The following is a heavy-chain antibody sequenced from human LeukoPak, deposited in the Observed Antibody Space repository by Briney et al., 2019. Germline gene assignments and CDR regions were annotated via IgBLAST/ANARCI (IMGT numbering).Heavy chain of an antibody. J-gene: IGHJ3*01. Sequence: SETLSLTCNVSVDSITSSYWSWIRQPPGKGLEWIGCICNSGSTSYHSGNTKFNPSLKSRVTLSVDTSKNQFSLKLTSVTAADTAVYYCARDSSGLDAFDVWGPGTMVTVSS. CDR2: ICNSGST. CDR3: ARDSSGLDAFDV. CDR1: VDSITSSY. V-gene: IGHV4-59*01. D-gene: IGHD3-22*01.